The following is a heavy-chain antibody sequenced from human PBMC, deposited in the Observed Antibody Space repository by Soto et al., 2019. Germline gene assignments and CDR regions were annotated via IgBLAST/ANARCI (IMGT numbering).Heavy chain of an antibody. Sequence: GGSLRLSCAASGFTVSSNYMSWVRQAPGKGLEWVSVIYSGGSTYYADSVKGRFTISRDNSKNTLYLQMNSLRAEDTAVYYCAVPGYSYNLGAFDIWGQGTMVTVSS. CDR3: AVPGYSYNLGAFDI. CDR1: GFTVSSNY. J-gene: IGHJ3*02. D-gene: IGHD5-18*01. CDR2: IYSGGST. V-gene: IGHV3-66*01.